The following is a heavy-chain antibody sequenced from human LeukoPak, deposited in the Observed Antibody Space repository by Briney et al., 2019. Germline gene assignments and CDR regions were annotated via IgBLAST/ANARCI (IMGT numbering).Heavy chain of an antibody. V-gene: IGHV1-69*05. CDR2: IIPIFGTA. D-gene: IGHD4/OR15-4a*01. CDR1: GGTFSSYA. CDR3: ARDGDYYGGNYRDAFDI. Sequence: EASVKVSCKASGGTFSSYAISWVRQAPGQGLEWMGGIIPIFGTANYAQKSQGRVTITTDESTSTAYMELSSLRSEDTAVYYCARDGDYYGGNYRDAFDIWGQGTMVTVSS. J-gene: IGHJ3*02.